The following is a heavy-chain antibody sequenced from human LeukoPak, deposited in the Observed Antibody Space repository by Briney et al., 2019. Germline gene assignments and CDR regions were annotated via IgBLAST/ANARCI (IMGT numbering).Heavy chain of an antibody. D-gene: IGHD5-24*01. CDR3: ARDWGSMATISLWYYYGMDV. J-gene: IGHJ6*02. Sequence: GGSLRLSCAASGFTFSSYWMSWVRQAPGKGLEWVANIKQDGSEKYYVDSVKGRSTISRDNAKNSLYLQMNSLRAEDTAVYYCARDWGSMATISLWYYYGMDVWGQGTTVTVSS. CDR2: IKQDGSEK. CDR1: GFTFSSYW. V-gene: IGHV3-7*01.